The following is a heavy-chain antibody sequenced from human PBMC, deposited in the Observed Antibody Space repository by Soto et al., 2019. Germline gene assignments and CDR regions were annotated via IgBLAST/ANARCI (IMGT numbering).Heavy chain of an antibody. CDR1: GGSISSYY. V-gene: IGHV4-59*08. CDR2: IYYSGST. J-gene: IGHJ4*02. D-gene: IGHD5-18*01. Sequence: QVQLQESGPGLVKPSETLSLTCTVSGGSISSYYWCWIRQPPGKGLEWIGYIYYSGSTNYKPSLKSRVTISVATSKKVFSLRVSSVTAADTAVYYCARRYGTCFDYWGQGTLVTVSS. CDR3: ARRYGTCFDY.